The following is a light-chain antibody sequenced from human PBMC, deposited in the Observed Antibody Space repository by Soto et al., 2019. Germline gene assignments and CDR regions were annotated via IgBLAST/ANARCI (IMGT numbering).Light chain of an antibody. CDR2: ING. CDR3: ATWDDSLNGVV. V-gene: IGLV1-44*01. J-gene: IGLJ2*01. CDR1: SSNIGSNT. Sequence: QSVFTQSPSASGTPGQRVTISCSGSSSNIGSNTVNWYQQLPGAAPKLLIYINGQRPSGVPDRFSGSKSGTSASLAISGLQSEDEADYYCATWDDSLNGVVFGGGTKLTVL.